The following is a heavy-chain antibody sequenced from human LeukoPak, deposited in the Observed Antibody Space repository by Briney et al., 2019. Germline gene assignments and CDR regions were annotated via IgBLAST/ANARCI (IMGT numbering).Heavy chain of an antibody. CDR3: AKKNHFYFDSSVYYP. V-gene: IGHV4-30-4*08. Sequence: SQTLSLTCTVSGGSISSGDYYWSWIRQPPGKGLEWIGYIYYSGSTYYNPSLKSRVTISVDTSKNQFSLKLSSVTAADTAVYYCAKKNHFYFDSSVYYPGGQETLVTVSS. J-gene: IGHJ4*02. CDR1: GGSISSGDYY. D-gene: IGHD3-22*01. CDR2: IYYSGST.